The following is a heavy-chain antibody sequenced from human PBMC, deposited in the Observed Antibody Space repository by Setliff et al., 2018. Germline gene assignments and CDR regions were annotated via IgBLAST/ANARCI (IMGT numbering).Heavy chain of an antibody. CDR2: INTNNGGT. V-gene: IGHV1-2*02. J-gene: IGHJ5*02. CDR3: AKTKGFGDGLFDP. D-gene: IGHD3-10*01. Sequence: ASVKVSCKTSAYSFSGYYIHWVRQAPGQGLEWMGWINTNNGGTKYAQTFQGRVTMTRDTSITTAYMELSRLTSDDTAVYYCAKTKGFGDGLFDPWGQGTLVTV. CDR1: AYSFSGYY.